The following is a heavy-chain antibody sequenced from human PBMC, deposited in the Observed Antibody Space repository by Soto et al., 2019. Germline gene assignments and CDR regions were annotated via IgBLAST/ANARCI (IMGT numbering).Heavy chain of an antibody. J-gene: IGHJ4*02. CDR2: ISYDGSNK. CDR1: GFTFSSYA. Sequence: GGSLRLSCAASGFTFSSYAMHWVRQAPGKGLEWVAVISYDGSNKYYADSVKGRFTISRDNSKNTLYLQMNSLRAEDTAVYYCASDGERTSSMGPFDYPGQGTLVTLPS. V-gene: IGHV3-30-3*01. D-gene: IGHD2-2*01. CDR3: ASDGERTSSMGPFDY.